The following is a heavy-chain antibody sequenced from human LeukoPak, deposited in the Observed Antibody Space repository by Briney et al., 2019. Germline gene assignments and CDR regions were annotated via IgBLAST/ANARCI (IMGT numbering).Heavy chain of an antibody. Sequence: GASVKVSCKASGYTFTGYYMHWVRQAPGQGLEWMGIINPSGGSTSYAQKFQGRVTMTRDTSTSTVYMELSSLRSEDTAVYYCARDGAAAGYFDYWGQGTLVTVSS. J-gene: IGHJ4*02. CDR2: INPSGGST. CDR1: GYTFTGYY. D-gene: IGHD6-13*01. CDR3: ARDGAAAGYFDY. V-gene: IGHV1-46*01.